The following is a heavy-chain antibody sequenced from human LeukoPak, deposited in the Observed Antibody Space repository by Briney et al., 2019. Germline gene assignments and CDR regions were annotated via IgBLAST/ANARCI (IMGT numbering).Heavy chain of an antibody. J-gene: IGHJ4*02. CDR1: GFTFDDYG. CDR2: INWNGGST. Sequence: RAGGSLRLSCAASGFTFDDYGMSWVRQAPGKGLEWVSGINWNGGSTVYADSVKGRFTISRDNSKNTPYLQMNSLRAEDTAVYYCAKAGSPPTYYDILTGYYNSPPNYFDYWGQGTLVTVSS. CDR3: AKAGSPPTYYDILTGYYNSPPNYFDY. V-gene: IGHV3-20*04. D-gene: IGHD3-9*01.